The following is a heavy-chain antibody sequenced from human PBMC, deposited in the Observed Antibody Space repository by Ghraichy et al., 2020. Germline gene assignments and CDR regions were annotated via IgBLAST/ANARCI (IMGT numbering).Heavy chain of an antibody. D-gene: IGHD6-19*01. Sequence: GESLNISCAASGFTFGSYAMSWVRQAPGKGLEWVSAISGSGGSTYYADSVKGRFTISRDNSKNTLYLQMNSLRAEDTAVYYCAKSRPMYSSGWYVFFYFDYWGQGTLVTVSS. CDR2: ISGSGGST. V-gene: IGHV3-23*01. CDR1: GFTFGSYA. J-gene: IGHJ4*02. CDR3: AKSRPMYSSGWYVFFYFDY.